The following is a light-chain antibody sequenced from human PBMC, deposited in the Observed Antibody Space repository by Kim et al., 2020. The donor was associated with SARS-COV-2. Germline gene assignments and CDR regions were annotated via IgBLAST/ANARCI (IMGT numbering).Light chain of an antibody. Sequence: SSELTQDPVVSVALGQTVRITCQGDSLRSYYATWYQQKPRQAPLLVIYGRNNRPSGIPDRFSGSASGDTASLTISGTQAEDGADFYCQSRDSGGKVVFGGGTQLTVL. CDR3: QSRDSGGKVV. V-gene: IGLV3-19*01. CDR1: SLRSYY. J-gene: IGLJ2*01. CDR2: GRN.